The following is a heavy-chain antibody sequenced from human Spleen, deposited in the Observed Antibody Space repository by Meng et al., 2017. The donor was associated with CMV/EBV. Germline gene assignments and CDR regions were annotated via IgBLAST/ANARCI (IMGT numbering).Heavy chain of an antibody. CDR3: ARQSLYSNYYPYYFDF. V-gene: IGHV4-39*01. D-gene: IGHD3-10*01. J-gene: IGHJ4*02. CDR1: GASISSSSYS. Sequence: GSLRLSCTVSGASISSSSYSWGWIRQSPVKGLEWIASYSYSGPTYTNPSLQSRLTISVDTSKNQLSLNLSSVTAPDTAVYYCARQSLYSNYYPYYFDFWGQGTLVTVSS. CDR2: YSYSGPT.